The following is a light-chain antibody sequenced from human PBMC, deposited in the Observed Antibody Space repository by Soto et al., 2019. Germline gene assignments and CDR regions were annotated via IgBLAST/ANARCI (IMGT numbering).Light chain of an antibody. Sequence: HSSLTQPASVSGSPGQSITISCTGPISDIGGYNYVSWYHQHPGKAPKLLIYGVTHRPSGVSNLFSGSKSGNTASLTISALQAEDETDYYCSSYVTSSTIGVLVTGTKVNVL. V-gene: IGLV2-14*01. J-gene: IGLJ1*01. CDR3: SSYVTSSTIGV. CDR1: ISDIGGYNY. CDR2: GVT.